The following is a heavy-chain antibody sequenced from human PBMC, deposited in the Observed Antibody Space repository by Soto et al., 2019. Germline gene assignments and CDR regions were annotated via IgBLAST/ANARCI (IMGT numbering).Heavy chain of an antibody. D-gene: IGHD2-15*01. CDR3: ARQGVVVYYLVGP. CDR2: IYYSGST. Sequence: SETLSLTCTVSGGSISSSSYYWGWIRQPPGKGLEWIGSIYYSGSTYYNPSLKSRVTISVDTSKNQFSLKLSSVTAADTAVYYCARQGVVVYYLVGPWGQGTLVTVSS. V-gene: IGHV4-39*01. CDR1: GGSISSSSYY. J-gene: IGHJ5*02.